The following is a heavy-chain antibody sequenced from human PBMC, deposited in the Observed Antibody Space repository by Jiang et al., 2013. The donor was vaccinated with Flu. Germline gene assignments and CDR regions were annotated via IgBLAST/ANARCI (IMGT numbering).Heavy chain of an antibody. CDR1: GGSFSGYY. J-gene: IGHJ4*02. V-gene: IGHV4-34*01. Sequence: LLKPSETLSLTCAVYGGSFSGYYWSWIRQPPGKGLEWIGEINHSGSTNYNPSLKSRVTISVDTSKNQFSLKLSSVTAADTAVYYCARERVGDEDYWGQGTLVTVSS. CDR3: ARERVGDEDY. D-gene: IGHD1-26*01. CDR2: INHSGST.